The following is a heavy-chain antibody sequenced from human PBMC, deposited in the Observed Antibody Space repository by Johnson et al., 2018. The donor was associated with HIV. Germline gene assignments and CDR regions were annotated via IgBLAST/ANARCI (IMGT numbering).Heavy chain of an antibody. J-gene: IGHJ3*02. CDR1: GFTVSSNY. V-gene: IGHV3-53*01. D-gene: IGHD2-15*01. Sequence: VQLVESGGGLIQPGGSLRLSCAASGFTVSSNYMSWVRQAPGKGLEWVSVIYSGGSTYYADSVKGRFTISRDNSKNTLYLQMNSLSAEDTAVYYCARDGVVGVAGAWCVYDIWGQWTMVSVSS. CDR2: IYSGGST. CDR3: ARDGVVGVAGAWCVYDI.